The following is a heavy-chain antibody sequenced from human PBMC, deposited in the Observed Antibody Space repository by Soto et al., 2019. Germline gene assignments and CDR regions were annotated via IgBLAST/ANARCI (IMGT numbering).Heavy chain of an antibody. CDR2: IQQDGSTK. CDR3: ARDSDDYGDYGWYFDL. CDR1: GFTFSKYC. Sequence: EVQLVESGGGLVQPGGSLRLSCAASGFTFSKYCVSWVRQAPGKGLEWLSDIQQDGSTKYFLESVKGRSTISRDNAENSLSTQMNGLRAADTAVYYCARDSDDYGDYGWYFDLWGRGTLVTVSS. J-gene: IGHJ2*01. D-gene: IGHD4-17*01. V-gene: IGHV3-7*01.